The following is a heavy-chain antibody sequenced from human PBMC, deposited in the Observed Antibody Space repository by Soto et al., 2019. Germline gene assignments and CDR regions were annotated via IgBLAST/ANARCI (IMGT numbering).Heavy chain of an antibody. CDR1: GYTFTSYG. V-gene: IGHV1-18*01. CDR3: ARVHPYYYDSSGYYHFDY. D-gene: IGHD3-22*01. CDR2: ISAYNGNT. J-gene: IGHJ4*02. Sequence: GASVKVSCKASGYTFTSYGISWVRQAPGQGLEWMGWISAYNGNTNYAQKLQGRVTMTTDTSTSTAYMELRSLRSDDTAVYYCARVHPYYYDSSGYYHFDYWGQGTLVTVSS.